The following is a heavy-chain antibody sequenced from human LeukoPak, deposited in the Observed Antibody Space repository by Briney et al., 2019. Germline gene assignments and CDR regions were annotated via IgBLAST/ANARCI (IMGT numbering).Heavy chain of an antibody. D-gene: IGHD3-22*01. J-gene: IGHJ4*02. Sequence: SVKVSCKASGGTFNNYTISWVRQAPGQGLEWMGGIIPIFGTANYAQKFQGRVTITADKSTSTVYMDLSSLRSEDTAVYYCARDFDPYYYDSSGYSLRWGQGTLVTVSS. CDR1: GGTFNNYT. CDR3: ARDFDPYYYDSSGYSLR. CDR2: IIPIFGTA. V-gene: IGHV1-69*06.